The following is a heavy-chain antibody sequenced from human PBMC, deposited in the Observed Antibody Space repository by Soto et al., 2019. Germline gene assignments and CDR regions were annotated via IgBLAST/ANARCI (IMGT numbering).Heavy chain of an antibody. CDR1: GFTLTSFW. J-gene: IGHJ5*02. D-gene: IGHD3-3*01. V-gene: IGHV3-7*03. CDR3: VRAAPYDDLWSGYQTLDL. Sequence: GGSLRLSCEASGFTLTSFWMTWVRQAPGRGLEWVANIHEDGRERYYVDSVKGRFTISRGNTNNSVYLQMNSLRVEDTALYYRVRAAPYDDLWSGYQTLDLWGQGTLVTVSS. CDR2: IHEDGRER.